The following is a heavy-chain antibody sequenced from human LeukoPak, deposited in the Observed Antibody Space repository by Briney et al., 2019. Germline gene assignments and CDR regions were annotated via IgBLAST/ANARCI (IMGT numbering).Heavy chain of an antibody. CDR1: GFTFSDCS. D-gene: IGHD4-11*01. J-gene: IGHJ4*02. CDR3: ARQTTVTTIDY. V-gene: IGHV3-21*01. CDR2: ISSSSSYI. Sequence: PGESLRLSCAASGFTFSDCSMNWVRQAPGKGLEWVSSISSSSSYIYYADSVKGRFTISRDNAKNSLYLQVNGLRAEDTAVYYCARQTTVTTIDYWGQGTLVTVSS.